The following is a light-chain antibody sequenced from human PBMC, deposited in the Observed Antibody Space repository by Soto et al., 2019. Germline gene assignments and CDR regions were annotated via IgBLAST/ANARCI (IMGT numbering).Light chain of an antibody. V-gene: IGKV3-20*01. J-gene: IGKJ1*01. CDR3: QQYGSSPRT. CDR2: GAS. Sequence: EIVLTQSPGTLSLSPGERATLSFSASQSVSSNFLAWYQQKPGQAPRLLIYGASNRATGIPDRFSGSGSGTDFTLTISRLEPEDFAVYYCQQYGSSPRTFGQGTKVDIK. CDR1: QSVSSNF.